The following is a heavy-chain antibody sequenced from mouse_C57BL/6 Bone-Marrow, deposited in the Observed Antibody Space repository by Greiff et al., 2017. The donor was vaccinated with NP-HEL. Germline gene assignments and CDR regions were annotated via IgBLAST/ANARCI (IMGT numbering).Heavy chain of an antibody. D-gene: IGHD2-4*01. CDR3: AGDYG. J-gene: IGHJ3*01. CDR1: GFTFSSFG. Sequence: EVQRVESGGGLVQPGGSRKLSCAASGFTFSSFGMHWVRQAPEKGLEWVAYISSGSSTIYYADTVKGRFTISRDNPKNTLFLQMTSLRSEDTAMYYCAGDYGWGQGTLVTVSA. V-gene: IGHV5-17*02. CDR2: ISSGSSTI.